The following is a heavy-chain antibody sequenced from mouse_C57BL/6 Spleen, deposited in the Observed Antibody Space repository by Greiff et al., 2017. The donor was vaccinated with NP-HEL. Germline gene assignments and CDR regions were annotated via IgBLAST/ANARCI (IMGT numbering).Heavy chain of an antibody. CDR2: IRNKANGYTT. J-gene: IGHJ4*01. CDR1: GFTFTDYY. Sequence: DVMLVESGGGLVQPGGSLSLSCAASGFTFTDYYMSWVRQPPGKALEWLGFIRNKANGYTTEYSASVKGRFTISRDNSQSILYLQMNALRAEDSATYYCARWGAYYDYDGAMDYWGQGTSVTVSS. CDR3: ARWGAYYDYDGAMDY. D-gene: IGHD2-4*01. V-gene: IGHV7-3*01.